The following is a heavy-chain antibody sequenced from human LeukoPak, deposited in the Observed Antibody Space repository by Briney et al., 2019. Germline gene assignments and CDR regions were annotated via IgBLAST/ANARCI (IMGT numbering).Heavy chain of an antibody. CDR3: ARDQGRWLQLRGTAFDI. CDR1: GGSISSYC. CDR2: IYTSGST. V-gene: IGHV4-4*07. D-gene: IGHD5-24*01. J-gene: IGHJ3*02. Sequence: SETLSLTCTVSGGSISSYCWSWIRQPAGKGLEWIGRIYTSGSTNYNPSLKSRVTMSVDTSKNQFSLKLSSVSAADTAVYYCARDQGRWLQLRGTAFDIWGQGTMVTVSS.